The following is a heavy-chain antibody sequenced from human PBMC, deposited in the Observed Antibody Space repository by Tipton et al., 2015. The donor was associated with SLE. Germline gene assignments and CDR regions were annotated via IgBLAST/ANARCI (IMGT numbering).Heavy chain of an antibody. J-gene: IGHJ5*02. D-gene: IGHD6-19*01. CDR3: ATGGGIAVAGWFDP. V-gene: IGHV4-38-2*01. CDR2: IYYSGST. CDR1: GYSISSGYY. Sequence: TLSLTCAVSGYSISSGYYWGWIRQPPGKGLEWIGSIYYSGSTYYNPSLKSRVTISVDTSKNQFSLKLSSVTAADTAVYYCATGGGIAVAGWFDPWGQGTLVTVSS.